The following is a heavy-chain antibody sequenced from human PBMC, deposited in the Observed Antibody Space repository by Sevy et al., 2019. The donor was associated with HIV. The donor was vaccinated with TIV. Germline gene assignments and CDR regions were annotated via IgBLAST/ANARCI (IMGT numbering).Heavy chain of an antibody. V-gene: IGHV5-51*01. Sequence: GESLKISCKGSGYTFTNYWIGWVRQMPGKGLEWMGIIYPGVSDTRYSPSFQGQVTISTDKSISTAYLQWGSLKASDTAMYYCARYPIVVVPAAEYYFDYWGQGTLVTVSS. CDR3: ARYPIVVVPAAEYYFDY. J-gene: IGHJ4*02. CDR1: GYTFTNYW. CDR2: IYPGVSDT. D-gene: IGHD2-2*01.